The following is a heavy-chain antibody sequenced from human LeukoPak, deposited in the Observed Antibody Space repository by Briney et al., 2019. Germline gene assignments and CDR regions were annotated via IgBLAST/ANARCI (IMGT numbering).Heavy chain of an antibody. V-gene: IGHV3-53*01. Sequence: PGGSLRLYCAGSGFTVSTCYMTLVRQAPGKGLEWVSIIYSSGSSYHADSVKGRFTISRHNSRNTVYLQMNNLRAEDTAVYYCARDGKFGGQGTVVTVSS. CDR3: ARDGKF. D-gene: IGHD1-1*01. J-gene: IGHJ3*01. CDR1: GFTVSTCY. CDR2: IYSSGSS.